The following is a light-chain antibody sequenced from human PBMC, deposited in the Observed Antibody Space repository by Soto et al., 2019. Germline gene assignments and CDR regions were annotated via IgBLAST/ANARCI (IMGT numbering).Light chain of an antibody. V-gene: IGKV3-15*01. CDR2: ATS. CDR1: QSVGNN. CDR3: PQYGDWPLT. J-gene: IGKJ4*01. Sequence: EIVVTQSPATLSVSPGERATLSCRASQSVGNNFAWYQQKPGQAPRLLVFATSTRATGVPARFSGSGSGTEFTLTISSLQSEDFAVYYSPQYGDWPLTFGGGAKVEIE.